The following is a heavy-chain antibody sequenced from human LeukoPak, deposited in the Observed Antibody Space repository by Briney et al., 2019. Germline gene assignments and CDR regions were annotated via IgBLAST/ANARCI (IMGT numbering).Heavy chain of an antibody. V-gene: IGHV4-61*08. CDR3: ASKSSDHGELRFDY. D-gene: IGHD4-17*01. Sequence: SQTLSLTCTVSGGSISSGGYFWSWIRQPPGKGLEWIGYIYYTGTTNYNPSLKSRVTISVDTSKNQFSLRLSSVTAADTAVYYCASKSSDHGELRFDYWGQGTLVTVSS. CDR2: IYYTGTT. CDR1: GGSISSGGYF. J-gene: IGHJ4*02.